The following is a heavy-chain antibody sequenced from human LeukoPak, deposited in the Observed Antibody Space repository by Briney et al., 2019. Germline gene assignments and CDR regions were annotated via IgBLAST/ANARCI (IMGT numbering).Heavy chain of an antibody. V-gene: IGHV4-34*01. D-gene: IGHD3-10*01. Sequence: SETLSLTCAVSGGSFSGYYWSWIRQPPGKGLEWIGEINHSGSTKYNPSLKSRVTISVDTSKNQFSLKLSSVTAADTAVYYCARGRLSSITMVRGVMLLVLDDWGQGTLVTVSA. J-gene: IGHJ4*02. CDR3: ARGRLSSITMVRGVMLLVLDD. CDR1: GGSFSGYY. CDR2: INHSGST.